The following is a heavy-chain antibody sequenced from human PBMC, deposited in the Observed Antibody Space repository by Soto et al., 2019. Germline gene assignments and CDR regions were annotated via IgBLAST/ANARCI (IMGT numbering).Heavy chain of an antibody. J-gene: IGHJ4*02. D-gene: IGHD2-2*01. CDR1: GGSISSSSYY. V-gene: IGHV4-39*01. CDR2: IYYSGNT. Sequence: QLQLQESGPGLVKPSETLSLTCTVSGGSISSSSYYWGWIRQPPGKGLEWIGSIYYSGNTYYNPSLKSRVTISVDTSKNQFSLKLSSVTAADTAVYYCARLIGYCSSTSCYFVYWGQGTLVTVSS. CDR3: ARLIGYCSSTSCYFVY.